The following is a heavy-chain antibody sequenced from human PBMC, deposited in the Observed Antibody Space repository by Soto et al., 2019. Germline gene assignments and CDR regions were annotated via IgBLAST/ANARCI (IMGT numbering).Heavy chain of an antibody. CDR3: ARGYDSSGYPYYYGMDV. Sequence: SETLSLTCTVSGGSISSHYWSWIRQPPGKGLEWIGYIYYSGSTNYNPSLKSRVTISVDTSKNQFSLKLSSVTAADTAVYYCARGYDSSGYPYYYGMDVWGQGTTVTVSS. D-gene: IGHD3-22*01. J-gene: IGHJ6*02. CDR1: GGSISSHY. V-gene: IGHV4-59*11. CDR2: IYYSGST.